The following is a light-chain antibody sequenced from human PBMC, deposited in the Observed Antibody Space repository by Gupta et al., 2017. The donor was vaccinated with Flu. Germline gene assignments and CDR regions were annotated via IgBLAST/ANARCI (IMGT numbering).Light chain of an antibody. V-gene: IGKV1-39*01. CDR2: AAS. CDR1: QSISSY. J-gene: IGKJ1*01. Sequence: DIHMTQSPSSLSASVGDRVTITCRASQSISSYLHWYQQKPGKAPKLLIYAASSLQSGVPSRFSGSGSGTDFTLTISSLQPEDFATYYCQQCYSTPPTFGQGTKVEIK. CDR3: QQCYSTPPT.